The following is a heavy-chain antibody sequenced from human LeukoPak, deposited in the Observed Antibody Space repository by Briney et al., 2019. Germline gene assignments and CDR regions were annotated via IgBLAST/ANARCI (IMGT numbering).Heavy chain of an antibody. D-gene: IGHD3-16*02. Sequence: GGSLRLSCAASGFTFSSYAMSWVRQAPGKGLEWVTAISGSGGSTYYADSVKGRFTISRDNSKNTLYLQMNSLRAEDTAVYYCAKDVYDYVWGSYRFDAFDIWGQGTMVTFSS. CDR1: GFTFSSYA. CDR3: AKDVYDYVWGSYRFDAFDI. V-gene: IGHV3-23*01. J-gene: IGHJ3*02. CDR2: ISGSGGST.